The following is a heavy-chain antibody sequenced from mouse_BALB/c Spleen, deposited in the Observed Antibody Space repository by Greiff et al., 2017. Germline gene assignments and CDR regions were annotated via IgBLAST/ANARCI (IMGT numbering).Heavy chain of an antibody. CDR1: GFSLSTSGMG. D-gene: IGHD2-10*02. Sequence: QVTLKVSGPGILQPSQTLSLTCSFSGFSLSTSGMGVSWIRQPSGKGLEWLAHIYWDDDKRYNPSLKSRLTISKDTSSNQVFLKITSVDTADTATYYCARREEYGNLYYFDYWGQGTTLTVSS. V-gene: IGHV8-12*01. CDR3: ARREEYGNLYYFDY. CDR2: IYWDDDK. J-gene: IGHJ2*01.